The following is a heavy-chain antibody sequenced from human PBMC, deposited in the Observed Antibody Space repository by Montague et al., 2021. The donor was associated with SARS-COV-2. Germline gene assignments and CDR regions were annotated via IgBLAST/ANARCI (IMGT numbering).Heavy chain of an antibody. V-gene: IGHV4-34*01. CDR3: ARFAFPLQFIASSYGMDV. Sequence: SETLSLTCAVYGGSFSGYYWSWIRQPPGKGLEWIGEISHSGSTNYNPSLKSRVTISIDTSKNQFSLKLSSVTAADTAVYYCARFAFPLQFIASSYGMDVWGQGTTVTVSS. CDR1: GGSFSGYY. D-gene: IGHD5-24*01. CDR2: ISHSGST. J-gene: IGHJ6*02.